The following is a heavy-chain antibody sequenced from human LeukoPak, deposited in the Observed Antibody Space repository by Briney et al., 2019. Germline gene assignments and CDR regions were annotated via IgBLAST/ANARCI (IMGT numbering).Heavy chain of an antibody. CDR2: ISAYNGNT. Sequence: ASVKVSCKASGYTFTSYGISWVRQAPGQGLEWMGWISAYNGNTNYAQKLQGRVTMTTDTSTSTAYMELRSLRSDDTAVYYCARGSFMSIAARPGRFDPWGQGTLVTVSS. CDR1: GYTFTSYG. V-gene: IGHV1-18*01. CDR3: ARGSFMSIAARPGRFDP. J-gene: IGHJ5*02. D-gene: IGHD6-6*01.